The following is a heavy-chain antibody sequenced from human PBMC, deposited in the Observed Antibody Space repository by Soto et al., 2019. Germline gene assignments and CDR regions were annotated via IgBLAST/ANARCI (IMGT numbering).Heavy chain of an antibody. CDR1: GYTFTSYA. Sequence: GASVKVSCKASGYTFTSYAMHWVRQAPGQRLEWMGWINAGNGNTKYSQKFQGRVTITRDTSASTAYMELSSLRSEDTAVYYCARMEPRGLAFDIWGQGTMVTVSS. D-gene: IGHD1-1*01. J-gene: IGHJ3*02. CDR2: INAGNGNT. CDR3: ARMEPRGLAFDI. V-gene: IGHV1-3*01.